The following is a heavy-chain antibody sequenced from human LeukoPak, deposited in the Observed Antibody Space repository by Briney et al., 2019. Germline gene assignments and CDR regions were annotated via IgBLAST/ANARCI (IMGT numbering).Heavy chain of an antibody. D-gene: IGHD7-27*01. CDR1: GLTFSSYG. J-gene: IGHJ4*02. Sequence: GGSLRLSCAASGLTFSSYGMSWVRQAPGKGLEWVAVISYDGSNKYNADSVKGRFTISRDDSKNTLYLQMNSLRPEDTAVYFCAKSGDQITFDYWGQGTLVTVSS. V-gene: IGHV3-30*18. CDR3: AKSGDQITFDY. CDR2: ISYDGSNK.